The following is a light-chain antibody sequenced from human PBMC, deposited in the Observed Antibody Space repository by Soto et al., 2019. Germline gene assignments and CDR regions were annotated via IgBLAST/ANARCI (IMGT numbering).Light chain of an antibody. CDR1: QSVGSNF. CDR3: QQFESSVT. J-gene: IGKJ1*01. CDR2: GAS. Sequence: EVVLTQSPVSLSLSPGERATFSCRASQSVGSNFFAWYQQKPGQAPRLLIYGASSRATGIPDRFSGSGSGTXXXXXIXXXXXXXXAVYYCQQFESSVTFGQGTKVEI. V-gene: IGKV3-20*01.